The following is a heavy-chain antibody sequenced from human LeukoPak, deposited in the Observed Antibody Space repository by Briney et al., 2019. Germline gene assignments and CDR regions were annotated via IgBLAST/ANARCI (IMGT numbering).Heavy chain of an antibody. D-gene: IGHD5-12*01. V-gene: IGHV4-34*01. CDR2: INHSGST. Sequence: MSSETLSLICAVYGGSFSGYYWSWIRQPPGKGLEWIGEINHSGSTNYNPSLKSRVTISVDTSKNQFSLKLSSVTAADTAVYYCARNLRQWLRFYYYMDVWGKGTTVTVSS. CDR1: GGSFSGYY. J-gene: IGHJ6*03. CDR3: ARNLRQWLRFYYYMDV.